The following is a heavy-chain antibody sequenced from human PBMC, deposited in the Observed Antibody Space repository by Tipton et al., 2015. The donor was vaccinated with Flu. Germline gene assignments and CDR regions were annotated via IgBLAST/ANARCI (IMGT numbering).Heavy chain of an antibody. D-gene: IGHD3-22*01. CDR1: GGSISGNY. CDR3: AREMAYYDTSGYSYGMDV. Sequence: TLSLTCTVSGGSISGNYWSWIRQPPGKGLEWIGYIYYTGNTNYNPSLKSRVTIPIDTSKNVFALKLSSVTAADTAVYYCAREMAYYDTSGYSYGMDVWGQGTTVTVSS. V-gene: IGHV4-59*01. CDR2: IYYTGNT. J-gene: IGHJ6*02.